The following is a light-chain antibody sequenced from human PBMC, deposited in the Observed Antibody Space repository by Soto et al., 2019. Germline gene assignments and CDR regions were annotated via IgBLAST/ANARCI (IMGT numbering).Light chain of an antibody. J-gene: IGLJ2*01. CDR1: SSDVGGYNY. CDR3: CSYAGSYTYMV. V-gene: IGLV2-11*01. Sequence: QSALTQPASVSGSPGQSVTISCTGTSSDVGGYNYVSWYQQHPGKAPKLMIYDVSKRPSGVPDRFSGSKSGNTASLTISGLQAEDEADYYCCSYAGSYTYMVFGGGTKVTVL. CDR2: DVS.